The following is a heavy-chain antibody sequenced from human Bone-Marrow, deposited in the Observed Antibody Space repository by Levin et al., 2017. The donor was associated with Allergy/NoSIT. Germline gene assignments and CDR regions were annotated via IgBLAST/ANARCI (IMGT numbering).Heavy chain of an antibody. CDR3: ARRDYSTESLGAIDF. Sequence: GSLRLSCTISGGSIDGHFWSWIRQPPGKGLEWIGYIHYSGDTSYMPSLKSRVTILMDTSRNQFSLTLNSVTAADTAMYYCARRDYSTESLGAIDFWGRGTMVTVSS. V-gene: IGHV4-59*08. CDR1: GGSIDGHF. J-gene: IGHJ3*01. D-gene: IGHD4-11*01. CDR2: IHYSGDT.